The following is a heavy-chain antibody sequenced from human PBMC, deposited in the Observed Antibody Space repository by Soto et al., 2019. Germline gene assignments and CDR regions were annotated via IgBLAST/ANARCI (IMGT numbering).Heavy chain of an antibody. V-gene: IGHV4-30-2*01. CDR1: GGSISSGGYS. CDR3: ARMRTVTGYYYYYGMDV. D-gene: IGHD2-8*02. J-gene: IGHJ6*02. CDR2: IYHSGST. Sequence: PSETLSLTCAVSGGSISSGGYSWSWIRQQPGKSLEWIGYIYHSGSTYYNPSLKSRVTISVDRSKNQFSLKLSSVTAADTAVYYCARMRTVTGYYYYYGMDVWGQGTTVTVSS.